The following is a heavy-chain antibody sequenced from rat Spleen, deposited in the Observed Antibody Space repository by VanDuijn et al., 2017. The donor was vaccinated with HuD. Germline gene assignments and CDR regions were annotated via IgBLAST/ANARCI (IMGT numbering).Heavy chain of an antibody. CDR2: ISYGDSYGHSST. V-gene: IGHV5-7*01. J-gene: IGHJ3*01. CDR3: VRQETSGYSNWFTY. D-gene: IGHD4-3*01. Sequence: EVQLVESGGGLVQPGRSLKLSCAASGFTFSDYNIAWVRQAPKKGLEWVATISYGDSYGHSSTYYRDSVKGRFTISRDNAKSTLYLQMNRLRSEDTATYYCVRQETSGYSNWFTYWGQGTLVTVSS. CDR1: GFTFSDYN.